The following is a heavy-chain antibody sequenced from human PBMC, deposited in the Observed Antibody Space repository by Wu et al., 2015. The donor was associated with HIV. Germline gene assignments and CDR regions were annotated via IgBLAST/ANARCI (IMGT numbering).Heavy chain of an antibody. J-gene: IGHJ3*02. CDR3: ASFDSGSYFHDAFDI. CDR1: GYTFTGYY. D-gene: IGHD1-26*01. V-gene: IGHV1-2*02. CDR2: INPNSGGT. Sequence: QVQLVQSGAEVKKPGASVKVSCKASGYTFTGYYMHWVRQAPGQGLEWMGWINPNSGGTNYAQKFQGRVTMTRDTSISTAYMELSRLRSDDTAVYYCASFDSGSYFHDAFDIWGQRGQMVTVSS.